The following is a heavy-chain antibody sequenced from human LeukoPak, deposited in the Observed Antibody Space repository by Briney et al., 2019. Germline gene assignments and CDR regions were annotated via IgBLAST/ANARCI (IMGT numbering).Heavy chain of an antibody. V-gene: IGHV3-23*01. CDR2: ISGSGGST. D-gene: IGHD3-3*01. J-gene: IGHJ4*02. Sequence: GGSLRLSCAASGFTFSNYGMNWVRQAPGKGLEWVSDISGSGGSTNYADSVKGRFTISRDNSKNTLYLQMNSLRAEDTAVYYCARDWSHRCFDYWGQGTLVTVSS. CDR1: GFTFSNYG. CDR3: ARDWSHRCFDY.